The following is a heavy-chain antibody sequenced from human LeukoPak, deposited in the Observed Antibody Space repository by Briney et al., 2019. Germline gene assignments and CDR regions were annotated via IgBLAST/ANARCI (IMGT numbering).Heavy chain of an antibody. CDR2: IIPIFCTA. CDR3: ARGLGPSTVVTPGDY. Sequence: SVKVSCKASGGTFSSYAISWVRQAPGQGLEWMGGIIPIFCTANYAQKFQGRATITADQYTSTAYMELSSLRSEDTAVYYCARGLGPSTVVTPGDYWGQGTLVTVS. J-gene: IGHJ4*02. D-gene: IGHD4-23*01. V-gene: IGHV1-69*13. CDR1: GGTFSSYA.